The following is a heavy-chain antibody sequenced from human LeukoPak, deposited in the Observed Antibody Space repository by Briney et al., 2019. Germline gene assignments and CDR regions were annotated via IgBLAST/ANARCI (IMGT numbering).Heavy chain of an antibody. CDR1: GYAFTDYY. J-gene: IGHJ5*02. CDR2: VNPKSGAT. V-gene: IGHV1-2*02. Sequence: ASVKVSCKTSGYAFTDYYLHWLRRAPGQGLEWMGWVNPKSGATNYAQRFQGRVTMTWQTSISTGNMELSSLRSDDTAVYYCARAYEYGWFDPWGQGTLVTVSS. CDR3: ARAYEYGWFDP. D-gene: IGHD4/OR15-4a*01.